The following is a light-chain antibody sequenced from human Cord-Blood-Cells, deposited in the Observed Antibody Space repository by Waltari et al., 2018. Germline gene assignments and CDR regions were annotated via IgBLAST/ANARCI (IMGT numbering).Light chain of an antibody. CDR2: KAS. CDR3: QQYNSYSYT. V-gene: IGKV1-5*03. J-gene: IGKJ2*01. Sequence: DIQMTQSPSTLSASVGDRVTITCRASQSISSWLAWYQQKPGKAPKLLIYKASSLESGVPSRFRGSGSGTECTLTISSLQPDDFATYYCQQYNSYSYTFGQGTKLEIK. CDR1: QSISSW.